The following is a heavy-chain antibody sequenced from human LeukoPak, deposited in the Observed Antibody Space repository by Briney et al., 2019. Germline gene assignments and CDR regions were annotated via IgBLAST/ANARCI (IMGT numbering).Heavy chain of an antibody. D-gene: IGHD6-19*01. CDR3: ARDGSGSGWLSGTAYYMDV. V-gene: IGHV1-2*02. Sequence: ASVKVSCKASGYTFTGYYMHWVRQAPGQGLEWMGWINPNSGGTNYAQKFQGRVTMTRDTSISTAYMELSRLRSDDTAVYYCARDGSGSGWLSGTAYYMDVWGKGTTVTVSS. CDR2: INPNSGGT. CDR1: GYTFTGYY. J-gene: IGHJ6*03.